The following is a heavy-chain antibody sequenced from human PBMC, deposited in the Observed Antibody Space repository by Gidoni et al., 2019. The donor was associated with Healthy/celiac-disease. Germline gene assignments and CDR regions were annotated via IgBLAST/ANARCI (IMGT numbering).Heavy chain of an antibody. J-gene: IGHJ6*03. V-gene: IGHV3-74*01. Sequence: GGSLRLSCAASGFTFSSYWMHWVRQAPGKGLVWVSRINSDGSSTSYADSVKGRFTISRDNAKNTLYLQMNSLRAEDTAVYYCARASYNWNQKHYYYYMDVWGKGTTVTVSS. CDR2: INSDGSST. CDR3: ARASYNWNQKHYYYYMDV. CDR1: GFTFSSYW. D-gene: IGHD1-20*01.